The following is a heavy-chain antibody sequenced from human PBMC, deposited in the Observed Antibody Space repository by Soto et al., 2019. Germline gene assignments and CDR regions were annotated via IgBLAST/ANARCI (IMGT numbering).Heavy chain of an antibody. CDR3: AKDPSITWMTTVTLYYFDY. Sequence: GGSLRLSCAASGFTFSSYAMSWVRQAPGKGLEWVSAISGSGGSTYYADSVKGRFTISRDNSKNTLYLQMNSLRAEDTAVYYCAKDPSITWMTTVTLYYFDYWGQGTLVTVSS. J-gene: IGHJ4*02. V-gene: IGHV3-23*01. CDR1: GFTFSSYA. D-gene: IGHD4-17*01. CDR2: ISGSGGST.